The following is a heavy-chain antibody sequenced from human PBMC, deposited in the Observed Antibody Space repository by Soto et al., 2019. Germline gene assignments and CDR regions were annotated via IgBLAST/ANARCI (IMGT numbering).Heavy chain of an antibody. CDR3: SRLNRRTYGMDV. CDR1: GGSISSYY. J-gene: IGHJ6*02. CDR2: IYYSGST. V-gene: IGHV4-59*08. Sequence: QVQLQESGPGLVKPSETLSLTCTVSGGSISSYYWSWIRQPPGKGLEWIGYIYYSGSTNYNPSLKSRVTISVDTSKNLFSLKLSSVTAADTAVYYCSRLNRRTYGMDVWGQGTTVTVSS.